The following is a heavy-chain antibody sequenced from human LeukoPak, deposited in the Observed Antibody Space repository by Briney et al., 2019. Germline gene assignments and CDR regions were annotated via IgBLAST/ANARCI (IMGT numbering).Heavy chain of an antibody. CDR2: INSDGSST. CDR3: ARVKVGGYGSRDYYYGMDV. V-gene: IGHV3-74*01. CDR1: GFTFSSYW. J-gene: IGHJ6*02. Sequence: PGGSLRLSCAASGFTFSSYWMHWVRQAPGKGLVWVSRINSDGSSTSYADSVKGRFTISRDNAKNTLYLQMNSLRAEDTAVYYCARVKVGGYGSRDYYYGMDVWGQGTTVTVSS. D-gene: IGHD3-10*01.